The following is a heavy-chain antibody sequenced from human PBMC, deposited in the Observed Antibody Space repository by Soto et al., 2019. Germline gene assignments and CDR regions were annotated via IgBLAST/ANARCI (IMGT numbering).Heavy chain of an antibody. CDR3: ARTFVLTDAFDI. CDR1: GGSISSSSYY. CDR2: IYYSGST. V-gene: IGHV4-39*01. D-gene: IGHD2-15*01. Sequence: PSETLSLTCTVSGGSISSSSYYWGWIRQPPGKGLEWIGSIYYSGSTYYNPSLKSRVTISVDTSKNQFSLKLSSVTAADTAVYYCARTFVLTDAFDIWGQGTMGTVS. J-gene: IGHJ3*02.